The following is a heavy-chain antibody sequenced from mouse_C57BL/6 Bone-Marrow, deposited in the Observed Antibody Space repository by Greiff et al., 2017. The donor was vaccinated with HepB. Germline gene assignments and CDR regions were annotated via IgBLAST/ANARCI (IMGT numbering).Heavy chain of an antibody. CDR3: TRDEYDVGGYAMDY. V-gene: IGHV1-15*01. J-gene: IGHJ4*01. Sequence: VQLQESGAELVRPGASVTLSCKASGYTFTDYEMHWVKQTPVHGLEWIGAIDPETGGTAYNQKFKGKAILTADKSSSTAYMELRSLTSEDSAVYYCTRDEYDVGGYAMDYWGQGTSVTVSS. D-gene: IGHD2-14*01. CDR2: IDPETGGT. CDR1: GYTFTDYE.